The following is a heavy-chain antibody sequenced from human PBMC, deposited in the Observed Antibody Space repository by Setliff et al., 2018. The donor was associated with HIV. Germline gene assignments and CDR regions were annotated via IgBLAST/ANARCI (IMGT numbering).Heavy chain of an antibody. J-gene: IGHJ4*02. V-gene: IGHV1-18*01. CDR3: ATDRTQTGISMVRGRLTDPARYPLDY. CDR2: INVYSGDT. CDR1: GYPFNNFG. Sequence: ASVKVSCKASGYPFNNFGTSWVRQAPGQGLEWLAWINVYSGDTNFAQRFQGRVTMTRDASTGTAYMELRNLRSDDTAVYYCATDRTQTGISMVRGRLTDPARYPLDYWGPGTLVTVSS. D-gene: IGHD3-10*01.